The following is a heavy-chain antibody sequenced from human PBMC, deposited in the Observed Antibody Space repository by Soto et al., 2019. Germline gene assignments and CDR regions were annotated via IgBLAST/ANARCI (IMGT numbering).Heavy chain of an antibody. D-gene: IGHD1-26*01. Sequence: PGGSLRLSWAASGFTFSSYWRLWVRQAPGKGLVWVSRINSDGRTTTYADSVKGRFTISRDNAKNTLYLQMNRLRAEDTAVYYCAREMGGSGNYYGHPHYWGQGTLVTVSS. CDR2: INSDGRTT. CDR3: AREMGGSGNYYGHPHY. V-gene: IGHV3-74*01. J-gene: IGHJ4*02. CDR1: GFTFSSYW.